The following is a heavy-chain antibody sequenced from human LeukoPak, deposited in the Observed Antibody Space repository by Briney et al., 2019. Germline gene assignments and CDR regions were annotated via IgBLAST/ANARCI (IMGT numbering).Heavy chain of an antibody. J-gene: IGHJ4*02. Sequence: TGGSLRLSCAASGFTFSGYWMHWVRQVPGEGLVWVSRINGDGSRTTYADSVKGRFTISRDNAKNTLYLQMNSLRVEDTAVYYCVRSHFYDRSGYYLDYWGQGTLVTVSS. CDR3: VRSHFYDRSGYYLDY. D-gene: IGHD3-22*01. V-gene: IGHV3-74*01. CDR2: INGDGSRT. CDR1: GFTFSGYW.